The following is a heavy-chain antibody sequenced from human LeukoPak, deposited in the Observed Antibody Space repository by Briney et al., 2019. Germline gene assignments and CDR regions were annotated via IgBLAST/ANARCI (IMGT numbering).Heavy chain of an antibody. CDR2: IKQDGSEK. CDR1: GFTLSSYW. J-gene: IGHJ4*02. CDR3: ARRYFDY. V-gene: IGHV3-7*01. Sequence: GGSLRLSCAASGFTLSSYWMSWVRQAPGKGLEWMANIKQDGSEKYYVDSVKGRFTIPRDNAKNSLYLQMNSLRAEDTAVYYCARRYFDYWGQGTLVTVSS. D-gene: IGHD2-15*01.